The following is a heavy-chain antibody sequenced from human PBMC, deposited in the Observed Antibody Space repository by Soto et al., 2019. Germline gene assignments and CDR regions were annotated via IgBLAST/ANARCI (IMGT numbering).Heavy chain of an antibody. CDR1: GGSFSGYY. D-gene: IGHD6-19*01. J-gene: IGHJ3*02. CDR2: INHSGST. Sequence: ETLSLTCAVYGGSFSGYYWSWTRQPPGKGLEWIGEINHSGSTNYNPSLKSRVTISVDTSKNQFSLKLSSVTAADTAVYYCASSRSSGWYYDAFDIWGQGTMVTVSS. CDR3: ASSRSSGWYYDAFDI. V-gene: IGHV4-34*01.